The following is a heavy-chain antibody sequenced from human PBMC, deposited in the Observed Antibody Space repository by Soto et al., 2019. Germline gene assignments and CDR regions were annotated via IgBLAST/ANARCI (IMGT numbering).Heavy chain of an antibody. CDR3: ARREGDDYIWGSYRYSPFDY. D-gene: IGHD3-16*02. J-gene: IGHJ4*02. Sequence: SEPLSLTCAVCGGSFSGYYWSWIRQPPGKGLEWIGEINHSGSTYYNPSLKSRVTISVDTSKNQFSLKLSSVTAADTAVYYCARREGDDYIWGSYRYSPFDYWGQGTLVTVSS. CDR2: INHSGST. V-gene: IGHV4-34*01. CDR1: GGSFSGYY.